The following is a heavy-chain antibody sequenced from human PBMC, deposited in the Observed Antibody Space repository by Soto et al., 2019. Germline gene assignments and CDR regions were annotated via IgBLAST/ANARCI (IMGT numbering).Heavy chain of an antibody. CDR3: ARYYIVVVTATAPTYGMDV. J-gene: IGHJ6*02. CDR2: ISAYNGNT. V-gene: IGHV1-18*01. CDR1: GYTFTSYG. Sequence: QVQLVQSGAEVKKPGASVKVSCKASGYTFTSYGISWVRQAPGQGLEWMGWISAYNGNTNYAQKLQGRVTMTTDTSTSTAYMELRSLRSDDTAVYYCARYYIVVVTATAPTYGMDVWGQGTTVTVSS. D-gene: IGHD2-21*02.